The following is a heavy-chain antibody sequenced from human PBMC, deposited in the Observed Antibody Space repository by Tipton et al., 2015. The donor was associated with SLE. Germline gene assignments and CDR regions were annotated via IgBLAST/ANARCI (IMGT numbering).Heavy chain of an antibody. D-gene: IGHD5-12*01. J-gene: IGHJ5*02. CDR1: GGSISSYS. CDR3: ARDRYAGYDPLYNWFDP. Sequence: TLSLTCSVSGGSISSYSWSWIRQPAGQGLEWIGRIYNTGATYYNPSLKSRVSMSVDTSKNQISLRLNSVTAADTAVYYCARDRYAGYDPLYNWFDPWGQGTLVTVSS. V-gene: IGHV4-4*07. CDR2: IYNTGAT.